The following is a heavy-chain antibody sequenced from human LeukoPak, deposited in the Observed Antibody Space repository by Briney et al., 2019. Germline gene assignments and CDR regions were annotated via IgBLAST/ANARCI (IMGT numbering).Heavy chain of an antibody. D-gene: IGHD2-2*01. CDR2: IKQDGSEK. CDR3: ASGSHIVPVDY. V-gene: IGHV3-7*01. Sequence: GGSLRLSCAASGFTFSSYSMSWVRQAPGKGLEWVANIKQDGSEKYYVDSVKGRFTISRDNAKNSLYLQMNSLRAEDTAVYYCASGSHIVPVDYWGQGTLVTVSS. CDR1: GFTFSSYS. J-gene: IGHJ4*02.